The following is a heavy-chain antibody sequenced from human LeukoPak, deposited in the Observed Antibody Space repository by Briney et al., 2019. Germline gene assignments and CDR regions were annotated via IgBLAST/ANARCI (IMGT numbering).Heavy chain of an antibody. D-gene: IGHD1-26*01. CDR1: GFTFDDYA. Sequence: PGRSLRLSCAASGFTFDDYAMHWVRQAPGKGLEWVSGISWNSGTIDYADSVKGRFTISRDNAKNSLYLQMNSLRAEDTAVYYCARVKGEGAHIDYWGQGTLVTVSS. V-gene: IGHV3-9*01. CDR2: ISWNSGTI. CDR3: ARVKGEGAHIDY. J-gene: IGHJ4*02.